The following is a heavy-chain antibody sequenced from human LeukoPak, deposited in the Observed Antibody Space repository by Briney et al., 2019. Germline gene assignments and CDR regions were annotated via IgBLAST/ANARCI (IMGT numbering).Heavy chain of an antibody. CDR3: ARDPGGDYTNSDYLDY. J-gene: IGHJ4*02. CDR1: GSTFNNYA. V-gene: IGHV1-69*04. CDR2: IIPILGLT. Sequence: SVKVSCKASGSTFNNYAFTWVRQAPGQGLEWMGRIIPILGLTNYAQRFQGRVTITADKSTSTVYMDLSSLRSEDTAMYYCARDPGGDYTNSDYLDYWGQGTLVTVSS. D-gene: IGHD4-11*01.